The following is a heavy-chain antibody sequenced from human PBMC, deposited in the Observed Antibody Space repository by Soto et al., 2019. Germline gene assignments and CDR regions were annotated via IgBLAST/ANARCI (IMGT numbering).Heavy chain of an antibody. V-gene: IGHV1-8*01. CDR1: GYTFTSYD. CDR3: ARDSFRNRRAFDY. Sequence: ASVKVSCKASGYTFTSYDVYWVRQAPGQGLEWVGWINPNSGNTGYAQKFQGRVTMTRDTSISTVYMDLSSLRSEDTAVYFCARDSFRNRRAFDYWGQGTLVTVSS. J-gene: IGHJ4*02. CDR2: INPNSGNT. D-gene: IGHD4-4*01.